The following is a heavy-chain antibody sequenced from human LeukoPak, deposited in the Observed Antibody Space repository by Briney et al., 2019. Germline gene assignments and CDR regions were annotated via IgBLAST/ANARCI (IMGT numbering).Heavy chain of an antibody. V-gene: IGHV4-61*02. D-gene: IGHD6-19*01. Sequence: SETLSLTCTVSGGSISSGSYYWSWIRQPAGEGLEWIGRIYTSGSTNYNPSLKSRVTISVDTSKNQFSLKLSSVTAADTAVYYCARISGWYSSYFDYWGQGTLVTVSS. J-gene: IGHJ4*02. CDR2: IYTSGST. CDR3: ARISGWYSSYFDY. CDR1: GGSISSGSYY.